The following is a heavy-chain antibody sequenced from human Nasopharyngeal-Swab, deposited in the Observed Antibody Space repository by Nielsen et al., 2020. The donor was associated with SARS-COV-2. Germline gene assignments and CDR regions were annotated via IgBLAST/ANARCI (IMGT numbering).Heavy chain of an antibody. CDR2: IYYSGST. CDR1: GGSISSSSYY. D-gene: IGHD3-22*01. J-gene: IGHJ5*02. V-gene: IGHV4-39*01. Sequence: SETLSLTYTVSGGSISSSSYYWGWIRQPPGKGLEWIGSIYYSGSTYYNPSLKSRVTISVDTSKNQFSLKLRSVTAADTAVYYCARPYYDSSGYDAWFDPWGQGTLVTVSS. CDR3: ARPYYDSSGYDAWFDP.